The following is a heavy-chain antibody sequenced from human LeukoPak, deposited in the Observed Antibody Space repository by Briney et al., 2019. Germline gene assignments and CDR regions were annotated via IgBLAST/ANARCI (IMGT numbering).Heavy chain of an antibody. CDR2: IYTSGST. V-gene: IGHV4-4*07. CDR1: GGSISSYY. D-gene: IGHD2-21*02. J-gene: IGHJ2*01. CDR3: ASAYGGGDCTPYWYFDL. Sequence: SETLSLTCTVSGGSISSYYWSWIRQPAGKGLEWIGRIYTSGSTNYNPSLKSRVTMSVDTSKNQFSLKLSSVTAADTAVYYCASAYGGGDCTPYWYFDLWGRGTLVTVSS.